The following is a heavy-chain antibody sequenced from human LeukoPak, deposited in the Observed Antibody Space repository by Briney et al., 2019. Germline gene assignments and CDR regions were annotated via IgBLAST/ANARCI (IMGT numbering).Heavy chain of an antibody. Sequence: PGGSLRLSCAASGFTFSSYAMHWVRQAPGKGLEWVAVISYDGNDKYYADSVKGRFIISRDNSKNTLYLQMSSLRIDDTAVYYCVKDSASYGEHFDFWGQGTLVTVSS. J-gene: IGHJ4*02. V-gene: IGHV3-30*14. CDR3: VKDSASYGEHFDF. D-gene: IGHD4-17*01. CDR1: GFTFSSYA. CDR2: ISYDGNDK.